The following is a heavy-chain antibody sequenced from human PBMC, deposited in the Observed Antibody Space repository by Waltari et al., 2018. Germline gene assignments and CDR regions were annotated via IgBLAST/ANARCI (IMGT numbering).Heavy chain of an antibody. D-gene: IGHD2-15*01. CDR3: ARDGRYCSGGSCYVYNWFDP. V-gene: IGHV4-59*01. CDR2: IYYSGST. CDR1: GGPISSYY. J-gene: IGHJ5*02. Sequence: QVQLQESGPGLVKPSETLSLTCTVSGGPISSYYWSWIRHPPGKGLEWIGYIYYSGSTNYNPSLKSRVTISVDTSKNQFSLKLSSVTAADTAVYYCARDGRYCSGGSCYVYNWFDPWGQGTLVTVSS.